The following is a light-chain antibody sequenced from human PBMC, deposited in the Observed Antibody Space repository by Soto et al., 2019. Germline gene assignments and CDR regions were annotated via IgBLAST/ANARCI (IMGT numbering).Light chain of an antibody. CDR2: GVS. CDR1: QSVSSSY. J-gene: IGKJ4*01. CDR3: QQYDNSPLT. V-gene: IGKV3-20*01. Sequence: DIVLTQSPGTLSLSPGERAALSCRASQSVSSSYLAWYQQKPGQAPRLLIYGVSNRATGIADRFSGSGSGTDFTLTISRLEPEDFAVYYCQQYDNSPLTFGGGTKVDIK.